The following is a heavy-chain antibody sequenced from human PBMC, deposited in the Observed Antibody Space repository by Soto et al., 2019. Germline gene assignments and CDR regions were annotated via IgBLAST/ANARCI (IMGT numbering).Heavy chain of an antibody. CDR1: GFTFSSYA. V-gene: IGHV3-23*01. CDR3: ATPRYDSGWYEAY. Sequence: EVQLLESGGGLVQPGGSLRLSCAASGFTFSSYAMTWVRQAPGMGLEWVSAIGGTNGRTYYADSVKGRFTISRDNSKNTLFLQMSSLRAEDTAMYYCATPRYDSGWYEAYWGQGTLVTVSS. D-gene: IGHD6-19*01. CDR2: IGGTNGRT. J-gene: IGHJ4*02.